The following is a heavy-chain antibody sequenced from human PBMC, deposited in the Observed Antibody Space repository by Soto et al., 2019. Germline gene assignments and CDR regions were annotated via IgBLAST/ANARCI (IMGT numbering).Heavy chain of an antibody. D-gene: IGHD3-9*01. CDR2: IFYSGKI. J-gene: IGHJ2*01. CDR3: ARGGRPHYDILTGSPYWYFNL. Sequence: PSETLSLTCTLSGASLSSYYWSWVRQPPGKGLEWFGYIFYSGKINYNPALKSRVTMSVDMSKNQISLNLSSLTAADTAVYYCARGGRPHYDILTGSPYWYFNLWGRGTLVTVSS. V-gene: IGHV4-59*01. CDR1: GASLSSYY.